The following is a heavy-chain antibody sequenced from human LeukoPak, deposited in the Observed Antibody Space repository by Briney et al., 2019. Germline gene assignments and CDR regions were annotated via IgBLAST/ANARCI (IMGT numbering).Heavy chain of an antibody. CDR1: GGSFSGYY. CDR2: INHSGST. CDR3: ARGPYYYDR. J-gene: IGHJ4*02. Sequence: PSETLSLTCAVYGGSFSGYYWSWIRQPPGKGLEWIGEINHSGSTNYNPSLKSRVTISVDTSKNQFSLKLSSVTAADTAVYYCARGPYYYDRWGQGTLVTVSS. V-gene: IGHV4-34*01. D-gene: IGHD3-22*01.